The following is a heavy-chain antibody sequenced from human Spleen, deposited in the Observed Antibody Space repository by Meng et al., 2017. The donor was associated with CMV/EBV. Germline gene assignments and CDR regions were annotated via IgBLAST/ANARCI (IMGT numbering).Heavy chain of an antibody. CDR1: GGSVSSGSYY. D-gene: IGHD2-2*01. V-gene: IGHV4-61*01. J-gene: IGHJ6*02. Sequence: SETLSLTCTVSGGSVSSGSYYWSWIRQPPGKGLEWIGYIYYSGSTNYNPSLKSRVTISVDTSKNQFSLKLSSVTAADTAVYYCARILIVVVPAAANGMDVWGQGTTVTVSS. CDR2: IYYSGST. CDR3: ARILIVVVPAAANGMDV.